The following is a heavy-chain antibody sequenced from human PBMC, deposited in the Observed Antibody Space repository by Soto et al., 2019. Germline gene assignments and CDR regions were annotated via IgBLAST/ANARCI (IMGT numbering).Heavy chain of an antibody. D-gene: IGHD1-20*01. V-gene: IGHV1-18*01. CDR3: ARDPAYTNNWRTNWFDP. Sequence: QVQLEQSGAEVKKPGASVKVSCKASGYTFTSYGLSWVRQAPGQGLEWLGWISTYTGHTNYAQKLQGRVTMTRDTSTSTAYMELNSLTSDDTAVYFCARDPAYTNNWRTNWFDPWGQGTLVTVSS. CDR2: ISTYTGHT. CDR1: GYTFTSYG. J-gene: IGHJ5*02.